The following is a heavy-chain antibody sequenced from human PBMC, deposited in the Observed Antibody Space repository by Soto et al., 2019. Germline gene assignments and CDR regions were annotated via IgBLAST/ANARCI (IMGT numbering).Heavy chain of an antibody. J-gene: IGHJ6*03. CDR2: ISGSGGST. CDR3: ANKPDVDIVVVPAAISYSYYYMVA. V-gene: IGHV3-23*01. Sequence: PGGSLRLSCAASGFTFSSYAMSWVRQAPGKGLEWVSAISGSGGSTYYADSVKGRFTISRDNSKNTLYLQMNSLRAEDTAVYYCANKPDVDIVVVPAAISYSYYYMVAWGKGPTVTVSS. D-gene: IGHD2-2*03. CDR1: GFTFSSYA.